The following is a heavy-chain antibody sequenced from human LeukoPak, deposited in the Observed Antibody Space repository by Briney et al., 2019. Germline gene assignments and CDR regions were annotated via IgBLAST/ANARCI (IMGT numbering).Heavy chain of an antibody. CDR1: GFTFSNFA. CDR2: IRSTGDST. CDR3: ARDRSHQRRFHSSREENWFDP. D-gene: IGHD6-13*01. J-gene: IGHJ5*02. V-gene: IGHV3-64*01. Sequence: GGSLRLSCAASGFTFSNFAIHWVRQAPGKGLEFVSGIRSTGDSTYYANSAKGRFTISRDNSKNTLYLQMVSLRAEDTAVYYCARDRSHQRRFHSSREENWFDPWGQGTLVTVSS.